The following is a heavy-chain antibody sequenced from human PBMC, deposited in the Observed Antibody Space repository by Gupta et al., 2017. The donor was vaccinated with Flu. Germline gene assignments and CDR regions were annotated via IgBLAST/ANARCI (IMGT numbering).Heavy chain of an antibody. J-gene: IGHJ4*02. CDR2: ISHTGTT. Sequence: QVQLQESGPGLVKPSETLSLTCSVSGGSIDSYYWSWIRQPPGRGLEWIGYISHTGTTRYSPSLRSRVTMSLDTSKKQFSLKLNSVTAADTAVYYCASLHPHGGNFIDNWGQGTLVTVSS. CDR1: GGSIDSYY. V-gene: IGHV4-59*01. CDR3: ASLHPHGGNFIDN. D-gene: IGHD2-21*02.